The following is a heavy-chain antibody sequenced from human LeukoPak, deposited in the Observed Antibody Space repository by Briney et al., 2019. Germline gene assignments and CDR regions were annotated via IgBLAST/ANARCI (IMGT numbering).Heavy chain of an antibody. J-gene: IGHJ4*02. D-gene: IGHD5-12*01. CDR3: ARRRYSAYDLDY. V-gene: IGHV3-21*01. CDR2: ISSSSDYI. CDR1: GFTFSSYA. Sequence: GGSLRLSCAASGFTFSSYAMSWVRQAPGKGLEWVSSISSSSDYIYYADSVKGRFTISRDNVKNSLYLQMNSLRAEDAAVHYCARRRYSAYDLDYWGQGTLVTVSS.